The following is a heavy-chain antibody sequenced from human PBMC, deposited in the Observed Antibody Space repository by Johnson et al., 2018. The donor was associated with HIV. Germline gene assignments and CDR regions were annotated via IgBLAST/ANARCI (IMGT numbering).Heavy chain of an antibody. CDR3: ARDGRWPRDAFDI. J-gene: IGHJ3*02. V-gene: IGHV3-9*01. CDR1: GFTFDDYA. D-gene: IGHD4-23*01. Sequence: LLVESGGGLVQPGRSLRLSCAASGFTFDDYAMHWVRQAPGKGLEWVSSISWNSGSIGYADSVKGRFTISRDNAKNSLYLQMNSLRVEDTAVYYCARDGRWPRDAFDIWGQGTMVTVSS. CDR2: ISWNSGSI.